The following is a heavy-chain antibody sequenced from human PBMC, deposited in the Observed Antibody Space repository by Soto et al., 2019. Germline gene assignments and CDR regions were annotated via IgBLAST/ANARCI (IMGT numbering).Heavy chain of an antibody. D-gene: IGHD7-27*01. CDR2: VFHTGNT. CDR1: GDSMTRSVW. CDR3: ARKAWVRFDY. J-gene: IGHJ4*02. V-gene: IGHV4-4*02. Sequence: QVQMQESGPGLVKPSGTLSLTCTVSGDSMTRSVWWTWVRQPPGKGLEWIGEVFHTGNTNYNPSLKSRGTMSVDKSTNEFSLKVTSVTAADTAIYYCARKAWVRFDYWGQGALVTVSS.